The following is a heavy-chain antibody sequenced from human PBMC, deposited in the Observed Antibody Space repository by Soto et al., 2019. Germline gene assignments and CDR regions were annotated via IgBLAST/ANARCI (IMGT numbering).Heavy chain of an antibody. Sequence: GGSLRLSCAVSGFIINDFYMSWIRQAPGKGLEWGSYISRSANYTNYADSLRGRFTISRDSASNSLFLQMSSLSAEDTAVYYCVKAYYDSSGYYSDYWGQGTLVTVSS. J-gene: IGHJ4*02. CDR1: GFIINDFY. CDR3: VKAYYDSSGYYSDY. D-gene: IGHD3-22*01. CDR2: ISRSANYT. V-gene: IGHV3-11*06.